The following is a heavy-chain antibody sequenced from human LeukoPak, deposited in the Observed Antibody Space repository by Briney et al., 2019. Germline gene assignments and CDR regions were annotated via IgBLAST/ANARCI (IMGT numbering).Heavy chain of an antibody. D-gene: IGHD3-22*01. CDR1: GGSISSHY. CDR2: IHYSGST. V-gene: IGHV4-59*11. Sequence: SETLSLTCTVSGGSISSHYWSWIRQPPGKGLEWIGDIHYSGSTNYNPSLKSRVTISLDTSKNQFPLRLSSVTAADTAVYYCARDDSSGYSTLGYWGQGTLVTVSS. CDR3: ARDDSSGYSTLGY. J-gene: IGHJ4*02.